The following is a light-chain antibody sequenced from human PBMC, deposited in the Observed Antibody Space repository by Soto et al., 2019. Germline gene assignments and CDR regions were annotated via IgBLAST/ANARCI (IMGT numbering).Light chain of an antibody. CDR2: GAS. CDR1: QTVNSTY. Sequence: EIVLTQSPGTLSSSPGERATLSCRASQTVNSTYLAWYQQKPGQAPRLLIYGASTRATGIPARFSGSGSGTEFTLTISSLQSEDFAVYYCQQYNNWPPWTFGQGTKVEIK. J-gene: IGKJ1*01. V-gene: IGKV3-15*01. CDR3: QQYNNWPPWT.